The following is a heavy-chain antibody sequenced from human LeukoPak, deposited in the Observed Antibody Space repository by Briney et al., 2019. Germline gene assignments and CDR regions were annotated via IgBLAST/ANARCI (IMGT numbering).Heavy chain of an antibody. CDR3: ARHAEYNSGWHFYLDH. CDR1: GVSTTNGIYY. J-gene: IGHJ4*02. D-gene: IGHD6-19*01. Sequence: SETLSLTCTVSGVSTTNGIYYWAWIRQPPGKGLEWIGSVHNVGSTYYNLSLRSRVTMSIDTSKNQFSLRLNSVTAADTAVYYCARHAEYNSGWHFYLDHWGQGILVTISS. V-gene: IGHV4-39*01. CDR2: VHNVGST.